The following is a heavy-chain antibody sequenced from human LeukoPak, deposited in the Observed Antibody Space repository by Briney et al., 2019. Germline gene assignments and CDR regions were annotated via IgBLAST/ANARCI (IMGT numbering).Heavy chain of an antibody. V-gene: IGHV3-64*04. Sequence: GGSLRLSCSASGFPFSSYAMHWVRQAPGKRLEYVSAICDSGGSTYYADSVKGRFTISRDNSKNTLFLRMNSLRAEDTAVYFCAKDFRRADYYDSSGYYRMIDYWGQGTLVTVSS. J-gene: IGHJ4*02. CDR1: GFPFSSYA. D-gene: IGHD3-22*01. CDR2: ICDSGGST. CDR3: AKDFRRADYYDSSGYYRMIDY.